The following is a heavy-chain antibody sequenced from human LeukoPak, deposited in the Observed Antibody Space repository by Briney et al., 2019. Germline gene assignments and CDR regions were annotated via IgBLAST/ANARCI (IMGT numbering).Heavy chain of an antibody. V-gene: IGHV3-30-3*01. Sequence: PGRSLRLSCAASGFTFSSYAMHWVRQAPGKGLEWVAVISYDGSNKYYADSVKGRFTISRDNSKNTLYLQMNSLRAEDTAVYYCARPGYCSSTSCAPYYFDYWGQGTLVTVSS. CDR1: GFTFSSYA. J-gene: IGHJ4*02. D-gene: IGHD2-2*01. CDR3: ARPGYCSSTSCAPYYFDY. CDR2: ISYDGSNK.